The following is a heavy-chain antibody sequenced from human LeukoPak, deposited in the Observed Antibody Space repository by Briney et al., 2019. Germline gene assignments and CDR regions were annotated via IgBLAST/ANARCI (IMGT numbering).Heavy chain of an antibody. D-gene: IGHD3-16*01. CDR1: GFTFSSYG. CDR3: ARLRSYGYYYDGMDV. CDR2: ITSSSSTK. Sequence: GGSLRLSCAASGFTFSSYGMNWVRQAPGKGLEWVSYITSSSSTKYYADSVKGRFTISRDNAKNSLYLQMNSLRAEDTAVYFCARLRSYGYYYDGMDVWGQGTTVIISS. J-gene: IGHJ6*02. V-gene: IGHV3-48*04.